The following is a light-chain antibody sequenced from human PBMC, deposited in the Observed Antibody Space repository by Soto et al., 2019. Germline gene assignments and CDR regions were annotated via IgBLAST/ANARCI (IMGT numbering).Light chain of an antibody. V-gene: IGKV3-20*01. CDR2: ATS. J-gene: IGKJ2*01. Sequence: EIVLTQSPGTLSLSPGERATLSCRVSQAVTSDTLGWYQKKPGQAPRLLIYATSKRAAVIPDRFSGSGSGTDFTLTISRLEPEDFAVYYCQRDNFGQGTRLEIK. CDR3: QRDN. CDR1: QAVTSDT.